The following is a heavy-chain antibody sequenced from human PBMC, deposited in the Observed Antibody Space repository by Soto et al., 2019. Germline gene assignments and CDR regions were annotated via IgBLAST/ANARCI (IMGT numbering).Heavy chain of an antibody. V-gene: IGHV4-59*08. Sequence: SETLSLTCTVSGWSISSYYWSWIRQPPGKGLEWIGYIYYRANPNYNPSLKSRVTISVDTSNNQFSLKLSSVTAADTAVYYCARAYYDRSGYAVDPWGQGTLVTVSS. CDR2: IYYRANP. J-gene: IGHJ5*02. CDR3: ARAYYDRSGYAVDP. CDR1: GWSISSYY. D-gene: IGHD3-22*01.